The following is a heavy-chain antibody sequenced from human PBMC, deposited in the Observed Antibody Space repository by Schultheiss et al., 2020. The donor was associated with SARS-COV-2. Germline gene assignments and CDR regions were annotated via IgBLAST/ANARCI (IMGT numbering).Heavy chain of an antibody. Sequence: ASVKVSCKASGYTFSDYYMHWVRQAPGQGFEWMGWINPNSGDTGYAQKFQGRVTRTRDTSISTAYMELSSLGSDDTAVYSCAREGSGSGSYYDWFDPWGQGALVTVSS. CDR3: AREGSGSGSYYDWFDP. CDR1: GYTFSDYY. D-gene: IGHD1-26*01. V-gene: IGHV1-2*02. CDR2: INPNSGDT. J-gene: IGHJ5*02.